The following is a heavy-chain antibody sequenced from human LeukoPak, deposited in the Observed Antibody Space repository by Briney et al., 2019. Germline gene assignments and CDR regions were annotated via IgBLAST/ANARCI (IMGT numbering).Heavy chain of an antibody. CDR1: GYRFSNYA. CDR2: VTGSGADT. D-gene: IGHD5-24*01. Sequence: PGGSLRLSCSTSGYRFSNYAMSWVRQAPGKGLEWVSAVTGSGADTYYAGSVQGRFTVSRDNTKNTLFLHMNSLRAEDTAKYYCAFGRDGYAHFLDYWGQGTLVTVSS. CDR3: AFGRDGYAHFLDY. J-gene: IGHJ4*02. V-gene: IGHV3-23*01.